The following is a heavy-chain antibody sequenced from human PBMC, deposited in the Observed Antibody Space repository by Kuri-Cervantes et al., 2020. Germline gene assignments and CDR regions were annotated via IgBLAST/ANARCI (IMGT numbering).Heavy chain of an antibody. J-gene: IGHJ4*02. D-gene: IGHD1-26*01. Sequence: GGSLRLSCAASGFTFSSYAMSWVRQAPGKGLEWVSAISGSGGSTYYADSVKGRFTISRDNSENTLYLQMNSLRAEGTAMYYCARDRVVGGTDWGQGTLVTVSS. CDR1: GFTFSSYA. CDR3: ARDRVVGGTD. CDR2: ISGSGGST. V-gene: IGHV3-23*01.